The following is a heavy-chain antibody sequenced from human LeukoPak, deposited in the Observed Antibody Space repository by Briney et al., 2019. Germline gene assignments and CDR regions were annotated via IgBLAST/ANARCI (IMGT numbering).Heavy chain of an antibody. CDR2: ISWNSGSI. V-gene: IGHV3-9*01. CDR1: GFIFNNYA. D-gene: IGHD6-19*01. J-gene: IGHJ4*02. Sequence: GGSLRLSCAGSGFIFNNYAMRWVRQPPGKGLEWVSGISWNSGSIDYADSVKGRFTISRDNAKNSLYLQMNSLRVEDAAFYYCAKDNRRHYTSGPNPDSLHWGQGALVTVSS. CDR3: AKDNRRHYTSGPNPDSLH.